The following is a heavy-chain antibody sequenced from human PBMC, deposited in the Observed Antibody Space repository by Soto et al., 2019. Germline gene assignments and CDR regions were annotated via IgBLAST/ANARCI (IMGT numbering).Heavy chain of an antibody. D-gene: IGHD6-13*01. CDR2: TSSNSAYI. V-gene: IGHV3-21*01. CDR3: TRDASRDSSARGWFDP. CDR1: GFTFRSFT. J-gene: IGHJ5*02. Sequence: GGSLRLSCAASGFTFRSFTMNWVRQAPGKGLEWVSTTSSNSAYIYYADALRGRFTISRDNAKNSLHLQMNSLRAEDTAVYYCTRDASRDSSARGWFDPWGPGTLVTVSS.